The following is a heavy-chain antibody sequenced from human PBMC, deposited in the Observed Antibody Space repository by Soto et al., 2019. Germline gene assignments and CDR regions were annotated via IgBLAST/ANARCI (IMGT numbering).Heavy chain of an antibody. CDR1: GYTFTTYA. CDR2: INTGKGNT. V-gene: IGHV1-3*04. J-gene: IGHJ5*01. Sequence: ASVKVSCKASGYTFTTYALHSLGQARGKRVEWMGWINTGKGNTKYSQNFQGRVTINRDTSASTAYMELSSLRSEDTAVYYRARDDNRFSPYNYFDSWGQGTLVTVSS. CDR3: ARDDNRFSPYNYFDS. D-gene: IGHD3-3*01.